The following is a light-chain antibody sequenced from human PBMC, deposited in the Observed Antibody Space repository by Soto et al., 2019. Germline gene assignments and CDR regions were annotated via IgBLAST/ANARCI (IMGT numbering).Light chain of an antibody. CDR2: GAS. CDR1: QRISNN. J-gene: IGKJ1*01. V-gene: IGKV3-15*01. Sequence: EVVMTQSPATLSVSPGGRVTLSCRASQRISNNVAWYQPRPGQTPRLLIYGASTRTSGVPARFSGSGFGADFTLTISGLQSEDVAIYYCQQFNYWPPWPFGQVTKVDIK. CDR3: QQFNYWPPWP.